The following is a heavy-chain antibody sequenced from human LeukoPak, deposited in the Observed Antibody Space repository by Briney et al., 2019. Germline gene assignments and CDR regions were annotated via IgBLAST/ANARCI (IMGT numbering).Heavy chain of an antibody. CDR1: AYTFTSDW. Sequence: GQALKISCNGSAYTFTSDWIAWVRQMPGKGLEWMGFIYPGDSDARYSPSFQGQVTISADKSFSTAYLQWSSLEASDTGMYYCARRQATGKAFDIWGQGTMVTVSS. V-gene: IGHV5-51*01. D-gene: IGHD5-24*01. J-gene: IGHJ3*02. CDR2: IYPGDSDA. CDR3: ARRQATGKAFDI.